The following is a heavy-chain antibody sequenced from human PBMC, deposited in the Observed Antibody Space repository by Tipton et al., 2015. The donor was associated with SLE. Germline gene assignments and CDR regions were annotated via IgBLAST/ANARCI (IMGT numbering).Heavy chain of an antibody. CDR2: ISNSGNTI. CDR1: GFTFSHFE. Sequence: SLRLSCAASGFTFSHFEMNWVRQAPGRGLEWISYISNSGNTIYYADSVKGRFTISRDNAKNSLFLQMRSLRAEDTAVYYCARDPGPQDAFDVWGQGTLVAVSS. CDR3: ARDPGPQDAFDV. J-gene: IGHJ3*01. V-gene: IGHV3-48*03.